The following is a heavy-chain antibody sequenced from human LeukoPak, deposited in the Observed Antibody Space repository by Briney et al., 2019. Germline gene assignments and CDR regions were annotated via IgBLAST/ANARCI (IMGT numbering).Heavy chain of an antibody. J-gene: IGHJ6*02. D-gene: IGHD4-17*01. CDR2: IYYSGST. Sequence: TATLSLTWRVTGGSVSSLYRSGIRHLPGKELEWIGYIYYSGSTNYNPSLKSRVTISVDTSKNQFSLKLSSVTAADTAVYYCARSGENYGDSSYYYYAMDVWGQGTTVTVSS. CDR1: GGSVSSLY. CDR3: ARSGENYGDSSYYYYAMDV. V-gene: IGHV4-59*02.